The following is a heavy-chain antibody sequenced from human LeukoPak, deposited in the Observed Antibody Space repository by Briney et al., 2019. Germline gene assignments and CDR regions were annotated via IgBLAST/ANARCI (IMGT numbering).Heavy chain of an antibody. CDR3: ARQILPGYYFDY. D-gene: IGHD2-15*01. J-gene: IGHJ4*02. V-gene: IGHV1-18*01. CDR2: ISALNGNT. CDR1: GYTFSSYS. Sequence: ASVKVSCKASGYTFSSYSITWVRQAPGQGLEWLGWISALNGNTNLAQKLQGRVTMTTDTSTSTAYMELRSLRSDDTAAYYCARQILPGYYFDYWGQGTLVTVSS.